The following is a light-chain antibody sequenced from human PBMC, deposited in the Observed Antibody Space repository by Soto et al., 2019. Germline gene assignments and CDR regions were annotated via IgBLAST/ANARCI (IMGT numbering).Light chain of an antibody. CDR1: HSVGSL. Sequence: EIVLTQSPATLSLSPGDRATLSCRASHSVGSLLAWYQQKPGQAPRLLIYFASNRATGIPDRFGGSGSGTDFTLTIDSLAPEDFALFYCQQRSSWPWTFGQGTRVEI. CDR2: FAS. J-gene: IGKJ1*01. CDR3: QQRSSWPWT. V-gene: IGKV3-11*01.